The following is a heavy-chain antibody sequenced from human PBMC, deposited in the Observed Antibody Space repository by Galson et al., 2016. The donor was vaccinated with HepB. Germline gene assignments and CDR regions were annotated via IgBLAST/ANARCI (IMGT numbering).Heavy chain of an antibody. V-gene: IGHV1-18*01. J-gene: IGHJ4*02. D-gene: IGHD3-9*01. Sequence: SVKVSCKASGYIFISYGINWVRQAPGQGLEWMGWISPYNGNTNYAQNVQGRVTLTSDTSTSTAYMELWSLRSDDTAVYYCAKERAHYDVLTGYLPYFDSWGQGTLVSVSS. CDR3: AKERAHYDVLTGYLPYFDS. CDR1: GYIFISYG. CDR2: ISPYNGNT.